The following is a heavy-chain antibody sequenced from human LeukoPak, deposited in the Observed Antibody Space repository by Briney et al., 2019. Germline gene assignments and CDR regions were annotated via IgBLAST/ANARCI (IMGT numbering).Heavy chain of an antibody. V-gene: IGHV3-30-3*01. CDR2: ISYDGSNK. CDR1: GFTFSSYA. CDR3: AREYSSGWYIDY. D-gene: IGHD6-19*01. J-gene: IGHJ4*02. Sequence: GGSLRLSCAASGFTFSSYAMHWVRQAPGKGLEWVAVISYDGSNKYYADSVKGRFTISRDNSKNTLYLQMNSLRAEDTAVYYCAREYSSGWYIDYWGQGTLVTVSS.